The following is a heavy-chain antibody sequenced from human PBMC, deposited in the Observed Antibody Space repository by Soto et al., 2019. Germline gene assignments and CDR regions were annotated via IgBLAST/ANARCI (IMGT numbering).Heavy chain of an antibody. V-gene: IGHV2-5*02. CDR1: GFSLSTSGVG. J-gene: IGHJ6*02. CDR3: AHIYNSTYYYYYGMDV. CDR2: IYWDDDK. D-gene: IGHD3-10*01. Sequence: QITLKESGPTLVKPTQTLTLTCTFSGFSLSTSGVGVGWIRQPPGKALEWLALIYWDDDKRYSPSLKSRLTITKDTSKSQVVLTMTKMDPVDTATYYCAHIYNSTYYYYYGMDVWGQGTTVTVSS.